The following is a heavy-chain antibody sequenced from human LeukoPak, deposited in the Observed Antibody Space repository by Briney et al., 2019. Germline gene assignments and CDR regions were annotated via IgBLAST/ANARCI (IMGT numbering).Heavy chain of an antibody. CDR3: ARAREYDFWSGYLGYFDY. CDR1: GFTFSDYY. D-gene: IGHD3-3*01. CDR2: ISSSGITI. J-gene: IGHJ4*02. Sequence: GGSLRLSCAASGFTFSDYYMSCIRQAPGKGLEWVSYISSSGITIYYADSVKGRFTISRDNAKNSLYLQMNSLRAEDTAVYYCARAREYDFWSGYLGYFDYWGQGTLVTVSS. V-gene: IGHV3-11*01.